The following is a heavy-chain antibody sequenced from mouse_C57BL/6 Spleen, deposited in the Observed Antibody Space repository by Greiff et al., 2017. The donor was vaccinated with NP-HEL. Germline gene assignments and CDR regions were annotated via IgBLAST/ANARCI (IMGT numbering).Heavy chain of an antibody. CDR1: GYTFTSYW. J-gene: IGHJ2*01. CDR2: IDPNSGGT. CDR3: ARLITTVVAYYFDY. Sequence: VQLQQSGAELVKPGASVKLSCKASGYTFTSYWMHWVKQRPGRGLEWIGRIDPNSGGTKYNEKFKSKATLTVDTPSSTAYMQLSSLTSEDSAVYYCARLITTVVAYYFDYWGQGTTLTVSS. V-gene: IGHV1-72*01. D-gene: IGHD1-1*01.